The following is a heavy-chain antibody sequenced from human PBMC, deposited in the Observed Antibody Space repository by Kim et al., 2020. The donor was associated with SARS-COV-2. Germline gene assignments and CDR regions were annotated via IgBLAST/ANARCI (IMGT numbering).Heavy chain of an antibody. CDR3: ARDLNTYYYGSGRSDAFDI. CDR1: GYTFNSYA. CDR2: INTNTGNP. J-gene: IGHJ3*02. D-gene: IGHD3-10*01. V-gene: IGHV7-4-1*02. Sequence: ASVKVSCKASGYTFNSYAMNWVRQAPGQGLEWMGWINTNTGNPTYAQGFTGRFVFSLDTSVSTAYLQISSLKAEDTAVYYCARDLNTYYYGSGRSDAFDIWGQGTMVTVSS.